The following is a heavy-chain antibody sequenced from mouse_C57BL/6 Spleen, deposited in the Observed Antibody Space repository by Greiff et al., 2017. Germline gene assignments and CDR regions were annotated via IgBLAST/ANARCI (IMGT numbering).Heavy chain of an antibody. V-gene: IGHV1-9*01. CDR2: LLPGSGST. J-gene: IGHJ3*01. CDR3: ARSDYDVRFAY. Sequence: VKLQESGAELMKPGASVKLSCKATGYTFTGYWIEWVKQRPGHGLEWIGELLPGSGSTNYNEKFKGKATFTADTSSNTAYMPLSSLTTEDSAIYYCARSDYDVRFAYWGQGTLVTVSA. D-gene: IGHD2-4*01. CDR1: GYTFTGYW.